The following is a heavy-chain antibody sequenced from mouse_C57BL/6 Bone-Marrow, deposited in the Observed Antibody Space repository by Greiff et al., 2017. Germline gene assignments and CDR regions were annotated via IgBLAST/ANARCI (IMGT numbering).Heavy chain of an antibody. J-gene: IGHJ4*01. CDR2: IWSDGST. CDR1: GFSLTSYG. Sequence: VQRVESGPGLVAPSQSLSITCTVSGFSLTSYGVHWVRQPPGKGLEWLVVIWSDGSTTYNSAHKSRLSISKDNSKSQVFLKMNSLQTDDTAMYYCARHGVWDYAMDYWGQGTSVTVSS. V-gene: IGHV2-6-1*01. CDR3: ARHGVWDYAMDY. D-gene: IGHD4-1*01.